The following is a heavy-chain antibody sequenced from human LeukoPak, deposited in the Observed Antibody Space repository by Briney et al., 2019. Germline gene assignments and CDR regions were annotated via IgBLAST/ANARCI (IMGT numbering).Heavy chain of an antibody. CDR2: MNPNSGNT. J-gene: IGHJ3*02. CDR1: GYTFTSYD. CDR3: AIQNYYCGGDCYSGGAAFDI. V-gene: IGHV1-8*01. Sequence: ASVKVSCKASGYTFTSYDINWVRQATGQGLEWMGWMNPNSGNTGYAQRFQGRVTMTRNTSISTAYMELSSLRSEDTAVYYCAIQNYYCGGDCYSGGAAFDIWGQGTMVTVSS. D-gene: IGHD2-21*02.